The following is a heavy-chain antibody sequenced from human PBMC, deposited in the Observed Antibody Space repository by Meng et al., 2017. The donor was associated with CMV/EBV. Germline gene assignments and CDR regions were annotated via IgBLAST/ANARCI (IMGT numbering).Heavy chain of an antibody. V-gene: IGHV3-23*01. Sequence: GGSLRLSCAASGFTFSSYAMSWVRQAPGRGLEWVSATSGSGGSTYYADSVKGRFTISRDNSKNTLYLQMNSLRAEDTAVYYCATDSPITRWSQLVFDYWGQGTLVTVSS. J-gene: IGHJ4*02. CDR2: TSGSGGST. CDR3: ATDSPITRWSQLVFDY. D-gene: IGHD6-6*01. CDR1: GFTFSSYA.